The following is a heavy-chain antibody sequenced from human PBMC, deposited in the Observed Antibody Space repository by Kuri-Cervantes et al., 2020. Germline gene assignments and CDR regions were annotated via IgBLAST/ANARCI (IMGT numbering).Heavy chain of an antibody. Sequence: GESLKISCAVSGFTFSSYGMHWVRQAPGKGLEWVAVASSDGTAKAYADSVKGRSTISKDNSKNTLSLQLDSLRDDDTAVYYCAREGYSSGKAGIFDIWGQGTMVTVSS. CDR1: GFTFSSYG. CDR2: ASSDGTAK. V-gene: IGHV3-30*03. J-gene: IGHJ3*02. D-gene: IGHD6-19*01. CDR3: AREGYSSGKAGIFDI.